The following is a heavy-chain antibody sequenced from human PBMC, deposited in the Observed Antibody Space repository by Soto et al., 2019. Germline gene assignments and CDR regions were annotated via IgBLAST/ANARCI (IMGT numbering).Heavy chain of an antibody. CDR1: GFTFRVYS. D-gene: IGHD6-19*01. CDR2: ITSDERTI. CDR3: AGSVEGHFDF. J-gene: IGHJ4*01. Sequence: EVQLVESGGGLVQPGGSLGLSCSASGFTFRVYSMNWVRQAPGKGLEWVSYITSDERTIHYADSVKGRFTISRDNAKNSVYLQMTSLRDEDTAVYYCAGSVEGHFDFWGQGILVTVSS. V-gene: IGHV3-48*02.